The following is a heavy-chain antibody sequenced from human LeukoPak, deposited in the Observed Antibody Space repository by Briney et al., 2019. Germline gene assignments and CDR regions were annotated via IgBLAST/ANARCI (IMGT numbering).Heavy chain of an antibody. CDR1: GGTFSSYA. CDR3: ARDLGAARPNWFDP. V-gene: IGHV1-69*01. D-gene: IGHD6-6*01. CDR2: IIPIFGTA. J-gene: IGHJ5*02. Sequence: SVKVSCKASGGTFSSYAISWVRQAPGQGLEWMGGIIPIFGTANYAQKFQGRVTITADESTSTAYMELSSLRSDDTAVYYCARDLGAARPNWFDPWGQGTLVTVSS.